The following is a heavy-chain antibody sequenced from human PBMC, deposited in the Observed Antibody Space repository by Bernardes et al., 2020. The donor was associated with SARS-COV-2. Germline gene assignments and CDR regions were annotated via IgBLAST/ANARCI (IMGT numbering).Heavy chain of an antibody. CDR3: TRWDIVVVPAAIHYYGMDV. Sequence: GESLKISCAASGFTFSGSAMHWVRQASGKGLEWVGRIRSKANSYATAYAASVKGRFTISRDDSKNTAYLQMNSLKTEDTAVYYCTRWDIVVVPAAIHYYGMDVWGQGTTVTVSS. V-gene: IGHV3-73*01. D-gene: IGHD2-2*01. J-gene: IGHJ6*02. CDR2: IRSKANSYAT. CDR1: GFTFSGSA.